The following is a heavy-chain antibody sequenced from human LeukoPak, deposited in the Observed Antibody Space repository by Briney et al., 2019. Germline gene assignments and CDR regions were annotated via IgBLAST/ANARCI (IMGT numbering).Heavy chain of an antibody. CDR2: TYYRSKWYN. J-gene: IGHJ4*02. CDR1: GDSVSSNSAA. CDR3: TRFPYASSDD. V-gene: IGHV6-1*01. Sequence: SQTLSLTCAISGDSVSSNSAAWNWIRQSPSRGLEWLGRTYYRSKWYNDYAVSVKSRITINRDTSQNQISLHLNSVTPEDTAVYYCTRFPYASSDDWRQGTLVTVSS. D-gene: IGHD3-16*01.